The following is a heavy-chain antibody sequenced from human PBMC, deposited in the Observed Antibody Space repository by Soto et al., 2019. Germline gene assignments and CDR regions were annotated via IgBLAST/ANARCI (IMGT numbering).Heavy chain of an antibody. CDR2: IYYNGRT. D-gene: IGHD2-15*01. V-gene: IGHV4-59*13. CDR3: ARHSCNGGTCYAPFAAFDI. Sequence: QVQLQESGPGLVKPSETLSLTCTVSDGSISDYYWSWIRQPPGKGLEWIGNIYYNGRTNYNTSRKSRITISVDRSKNQLSRNLTALTAADTAVYYFARHSCNGGTCYAPFAAFDIGCQGTKVTVSS. J-gene: IGHJ3*02. CDR1: DGSISDYY.